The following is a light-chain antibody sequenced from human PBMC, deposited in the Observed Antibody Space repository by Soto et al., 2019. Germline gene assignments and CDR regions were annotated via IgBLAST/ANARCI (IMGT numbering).Light chain of an antibody. CDR1: SSDVGYYNY. V-gene: IGLV2-14*01. J-gene: IGLJ3*02. Sequence: QSALTQPASVSGSPGQSITISCNGTSSDVGYYNYVSWYQHHPGKAPKLMIYEVTKRPSGVSNRFSGYKSGNTASLTISGLQAEDEADYYCSSYTTAYTQVFGGGTKLTVL. CDR3: SSYTTAYTQV. CDR2: EVT.